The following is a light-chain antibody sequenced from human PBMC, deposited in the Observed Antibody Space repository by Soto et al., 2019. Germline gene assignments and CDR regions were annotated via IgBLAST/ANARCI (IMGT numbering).Light chain of an antibody. CDR1: QSVDSRF. Sequence: EIVLTQSPGSLSLSPGERATLSCRASQSVDSRFFAWYQQRPGQAPRLLIYGASRRATGIPDRFTGSGSGTDFPLTISGLEPEDFALSSCQQYDSSVTFGLGTKVEIK. V-gene: IGKV3-20*01. CDR2: GAS. CDR3: QQYDSSVT. J-gene: IGKJ1*01.